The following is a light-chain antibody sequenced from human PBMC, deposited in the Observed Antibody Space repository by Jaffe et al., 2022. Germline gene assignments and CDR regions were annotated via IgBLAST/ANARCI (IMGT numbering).Light chain of an antibody. CDR2: GIS. CDR1: QSVRSNF. CDR3: QQYDTSPYT. Sequence: EIVLTQSPGTLSLSPGERATLSCRASQSVRSNFLAWYQEKPGQTPRLVMYGISGRATGIPDRFSGSGSGTDFTLTVSRLEPEDSAVYYCQQYDTSPYTFGQGTKVEI. J-gene: IGKJ2*01. V-gene: IGKV3-20*01.